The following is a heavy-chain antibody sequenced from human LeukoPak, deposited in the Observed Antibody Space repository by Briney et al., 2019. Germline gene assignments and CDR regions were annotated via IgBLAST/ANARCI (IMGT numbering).Heavy chain of an antibody. CDR2: INHSGST. CDR3: ARDNRYYDFWSGYDY. J-gene: IGHJ4*02. CDR1: GGSFSGYY. Sequence: PSETLSLTCAVYGGSFSGYYWSWIRQPPGKGLEWIGEINHSGSTNYNPSLKSRVTISVDTSKNQFSLKLSSVTAADTAVYYRARDNRYYDFWSGYDYWGQGTLVTVSS. V-gene: IGHV4-34*01. D-gene: IGHD3-3*01.